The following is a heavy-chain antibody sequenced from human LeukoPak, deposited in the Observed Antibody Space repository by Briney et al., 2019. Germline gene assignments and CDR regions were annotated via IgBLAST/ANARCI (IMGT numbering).Heavy chain of an antibody. Sequence: SETLSLTCTVSGGSISSSSYYWGWIRQPPGKGLEWIGSIYYSGSTNYNPSLKSRVTMSVDTSKNQFSLKLSSVTAADTAVYYCARDGTYSSSWYVSDYYYGMDVWGQGTTVTVSS. V-gene: IGHV4-39*07. CDR1: GGSISSSSYY. CDR2: IYYSGST. J-gene: IGHJ6*02. CDR3: ARDGTYSSSWYVSDYYYGMDV. D-gene: IGHD6-13*01.